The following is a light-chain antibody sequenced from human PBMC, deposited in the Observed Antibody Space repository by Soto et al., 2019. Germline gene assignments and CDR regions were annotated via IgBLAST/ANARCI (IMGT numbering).Light chain of an antibody. CDR3: QQYGGSPFS. J-gene: IGKJ3*01. Sequence: IVLTQSPGTLSLSPGERATLSCRASQSVSSTFLAWFQQKPGQAPRLLIYGASTRATGIPDRFSGSGSGTDFTLTIIRLEPEDLAVYYCQQYGGSPFSFGPGTKVDIK. V-gene: IGKV3-20*01. CDR1: QSVSSTF. CDR2: GAS.